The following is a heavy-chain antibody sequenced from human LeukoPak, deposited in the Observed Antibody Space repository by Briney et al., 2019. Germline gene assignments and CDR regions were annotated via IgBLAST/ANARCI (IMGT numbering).Heavy chain of an antibody. J-gene: IGHJ4*02. CDR2: INPNSGRT. V-gene: IGHV1-2*02. CDR3: ARPYCSTITCCYYFDY. CDR1: GYTFTGHY. Sequence: ASVKVSCKASGYTFTGHYIHWVRQAPGQGLEWMGWINPNSGRTDYAQNFQDGVTMTRDTSISTAYMELSRLRSDDTAVYYCARPYCSTITCCYYFDYWGQGTLVTVSA. D-gene: IGHD2-2*01.